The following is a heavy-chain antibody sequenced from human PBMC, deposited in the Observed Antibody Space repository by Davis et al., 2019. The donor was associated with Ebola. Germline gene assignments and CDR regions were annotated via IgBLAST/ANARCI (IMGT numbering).Heavy chain of an antibody. CDR1: GGSFSGYY. CDR2: INHSGST. CDR3: ARDPITGTTGYYYYYGMDV. D-gene: IGHD1-20*01. Sequence: GSLRLSCAVYGGSFSGYYWSWIRQPPGKGLEWIWEINHSGSTNYNPSLKSRVTISVDTSKNQFSLKLSSVTAADTAVYYCARDPITGTTGYYYYYGMDVWGQGTTVTVSS. V-gene: IGHV4-34*01. J-gene: IGHJ6*02.